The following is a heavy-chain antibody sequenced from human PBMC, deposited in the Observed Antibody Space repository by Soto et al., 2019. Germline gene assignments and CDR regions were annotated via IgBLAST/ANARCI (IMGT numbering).Heavy chain of an antibody. D-gene: IGHD1-20*01. CDR3: ARSIRGPRRFNGMDV. J-gene: IGHJ6*02. CDR2: IERDDDDK. CDR1: GFSLTSPGMC. V-gene: IGHV2-70*13. Sequence: SGPTLVNPTETLTLTCTFSGFSLTSPGMCVSWIRQPPGKALEWLALIERDDDDKYYSTSLKTRLTISKDTRKNQVVLTMANMDPADTGTYYCARSIRGPRRFNGMDVWGQGTTVTV.